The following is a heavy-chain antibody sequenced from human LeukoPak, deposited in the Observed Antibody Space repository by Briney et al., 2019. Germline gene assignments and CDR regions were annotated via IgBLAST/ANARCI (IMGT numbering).Heavy chain of an antibody. J-gene: IGHJ4*02. Sequence: SSETLSLTCAVYGGSFSGCYWSWIRQPPGKGLEWIGEINHSGSTIYNPSLKSRVTISVDTSKNQFSLKLSSVTAADTAVYYCARGDSSGWYLDYWGQETLVTVSS. D-gene: IGHD6-19*01. CDR3: ARGDSSGWYLDY. CDR1: GGSFSGCY. CDR2: INHSGST. V-gene: IGHV4-34*01.